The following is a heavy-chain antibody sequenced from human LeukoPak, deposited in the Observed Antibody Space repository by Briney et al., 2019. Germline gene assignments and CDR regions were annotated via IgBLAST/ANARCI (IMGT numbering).Heavy chain of an antibody. CDR1: GGYISSSSYY. Sequence: SETLSLTCTVSGGYISSSSYYWSWIRQPPGKGLEWIGYIYYSGSTNYNPSLKSRVTITVDTSKNQFSLKLSSVTAADTAVYYCARQHRHRWYGGKNFDYWGQGTLVTVSS. J-gene: IGHJ4*02. V-gene: IGHV4-61*05. CDR3: ARQHRHRWYGGKNFDY. CDR2: IYYSGST. D-gene: IGHD6-13*01.